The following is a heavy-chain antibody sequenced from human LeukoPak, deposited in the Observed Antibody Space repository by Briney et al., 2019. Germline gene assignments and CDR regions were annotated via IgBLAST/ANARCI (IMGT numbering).Heavy chain of an antibody. CDR1: GFTFSSYE. CDR3: ARPNFRSTSLDY. Sequence: GGSRRLSCAASGFTFSSYEMNWVRQAPGKGLEWVSYISSSGSTIYYADSVKGRFTISRDNAKNSLYLQMNSLRAEDSAVYYCARPNFRSTSLDYWGQGTLVTVSS. CDR2: ISSSGSTI. D-gene: IGHD2-2*01. J-gene: IGHJ4*02. V-gene: IGHV3-48*03.